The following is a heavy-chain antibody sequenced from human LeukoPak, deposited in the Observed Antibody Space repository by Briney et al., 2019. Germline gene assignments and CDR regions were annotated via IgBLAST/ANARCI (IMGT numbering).Heavy chain of an antibody. CDR3: ARGASGYSYG. CDR1: GFSFSSYW. CDR2: IKTDGSSA. Sequence: GGSLRLSCAASGFSFSSYWMHWVRQAPGKGLVRVSRIKTDGSSATYADSVKGRFTISRDNAKNTLYLQMNSLRAEDTAAYYCARGASGYSYGWGQGTLVTVSS. J-gene: IGHJ4*02. V-gene: IGHV3-74*01. D-gene: IGHD5-18*01.